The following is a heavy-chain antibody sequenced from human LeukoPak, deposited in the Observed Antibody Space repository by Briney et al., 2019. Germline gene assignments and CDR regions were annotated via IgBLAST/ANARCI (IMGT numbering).Heavy chain of an antibody. CDR2: ISYDGSNK. CDR3: ARGATVVRKRLVYYFDY. J-gene: IGHJ4*02. CDR1: GFTFSSYA. Sequence: PGGSLRLSCAASGFTFSSYAMHWVRQAPGKGLEWVAVISYDGSNKYYADSVKGRFTISRDNSKNTLYLQMNSLRAEDTAVYYCARGATVVRKRLVYYFDYWGQGTLVTVSS. V-gene: IGHV3-30-3*01. D-gene: IGHD4-23*01.